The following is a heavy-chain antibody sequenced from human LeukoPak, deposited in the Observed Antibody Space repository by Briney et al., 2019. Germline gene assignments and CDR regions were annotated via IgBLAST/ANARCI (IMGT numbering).Heavy chain of an antibody. J-gene: IGHJ3*01. V-gene: IGHV3-33*06. CDR3: VKERGPFDGFDV. Sequence: SCKASGYTFTGYYMHWVRQAPGKGLEWVAVIWSDGINRFYRDSVRGRFTFSRDNSKNTLSLQMNSLRVEDTAVYYCVKERGPFDGFDVWGQGTMVTVSP. CDR1: GYTFTGYY. CDR2: IWSDGINR.